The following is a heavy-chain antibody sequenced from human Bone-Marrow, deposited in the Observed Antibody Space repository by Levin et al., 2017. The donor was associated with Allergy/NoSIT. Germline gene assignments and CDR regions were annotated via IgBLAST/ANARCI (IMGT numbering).Heavy chain of an antibody. CDR1: GFNFNFYG. D-gene: IGHD6-13*01. CDR2: ISYEGSSK. J-gene: IGHJ6*02. V-gene: IGHV3-30-3*01. Sequence: HPGGSLRLSCAASGFNFNFYGLHWVRQAPGEGLAWVAFISYEGSSKYYAESVKGRFTISRDNSKNTMFLQMNSLRTDDTAVYYCAREVAAAGDDYYYFGLDVWGQGTTVTVSS. CDR3: AREVAAAGDDYYYFGLDV.